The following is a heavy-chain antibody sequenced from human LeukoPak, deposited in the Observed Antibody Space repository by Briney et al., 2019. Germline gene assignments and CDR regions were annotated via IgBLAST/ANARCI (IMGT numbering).Heavy chain of an antibody. J-gene: IGHJ5*02. V-gene: IGHV3-23*01. CDR3: AKGKSMITFGGVIVH. Sequence: GGSLGLSCAASGFTFSSYAMSWVRQAPGKGLEWVSAISGSGGSTYYADSVKGRFTISRDNSKNTLYLQMNSLRAEDTAVYYCAKGKSMITFGGVIVHWGQGTLVTVSS. CDR2: ISGSGGST. CDR1: GFTFSSYA. D-gene: IGHD3-16*01.